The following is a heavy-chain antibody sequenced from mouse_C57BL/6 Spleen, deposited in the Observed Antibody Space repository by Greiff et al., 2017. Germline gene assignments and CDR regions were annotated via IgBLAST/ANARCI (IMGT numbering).Heavy chain of an antibody. V-gene: IGHV1-42*01. J-gene: IGHJ3*01. CDR3: ARGGVLRAWFAY. CDR1: GYSFTGYY. Sequence: EVKLVESGPELVKPGASVKISCKASGYSFTGYYMNWVKQSPEKSLEWIGEINPSTGGTTYNQKFKAKATLTVDKSSSTAYMQLKSLTSEDSAVYYCARGGVLRAWFAYWGQGTLVTVSA. CDR2: INPSTGGT.